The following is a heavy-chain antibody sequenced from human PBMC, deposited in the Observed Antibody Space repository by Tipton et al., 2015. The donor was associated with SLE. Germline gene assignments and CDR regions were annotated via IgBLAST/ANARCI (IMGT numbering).Heavy chain of an antibody. CDR2: IHYTGNT. CDR3: ARHLGASFDF. CDR1: GDSIRGSTYY. J-gene: IGHJ4*02. Sequence: TLSLTCTISGDSIRGSTYYWGWIRQPPGKGLEWIGNIHYTGNTYYNPSLKSRATVSVDTSKNQFSLRLNSVTAADTAVYYCARHLGASFDFWGQGILVTVPS. V-gene: IGHV4-39*07.